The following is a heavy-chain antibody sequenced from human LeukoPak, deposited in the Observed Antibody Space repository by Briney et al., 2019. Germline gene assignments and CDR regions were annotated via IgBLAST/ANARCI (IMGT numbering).Heavy chain of an antibody. CDR3: ARRWFGELLIDY. J-gene: IGHJ4*02. CDR2: ISYSGST. CDR1: GGSINSGSYY. Sequence: SETLSLTCTVSGGSINSGSYYWSWIRQSPGKGLERIGYISYSGSTYYNPSLKSRVTISVDTSKNQFSLKLNSVTAADTAVYYCARRWFGELLIDYWGQGTLVTVSS. V-gene: IGHV4-31*03. D-gene: IGHD3-10*01.